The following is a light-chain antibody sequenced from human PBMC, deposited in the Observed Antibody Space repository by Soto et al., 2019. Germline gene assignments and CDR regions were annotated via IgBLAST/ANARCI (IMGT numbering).Light chain of an antibody. Sequence: QSVLTQRPSVSGAPGQRVTISCTGSSSNIGAGYDVHWYQQLPGTAPKLLIYGNSNRPSGVPDRFSGSKSGTSASLAITGLQAEDEADYYCQSYDSSLHVVFGGGTKLTVL. V-gene: IGLV1-40*01. CDR3: QSYDSSLHVV. J-gene: IGLJ2*01. CDR2: GNS. CDR1: SSNIGAGYD.